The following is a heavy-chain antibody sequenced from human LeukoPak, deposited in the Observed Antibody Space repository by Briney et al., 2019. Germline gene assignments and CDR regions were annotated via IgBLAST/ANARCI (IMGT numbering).Heavy chain of an antibody. CDR3: ARVRQNYYYYMDV. CDR1: GVSISSSSYY. CDR2: MYHSGST. V-gene: IGHV4-39*02. Sequence: SETLSLTCTVSGVSISSSSYYWGWIRQPPGKGLEWIGSMYHSGSTYYNSSLKSRVTISVDTSKNHFSLKVTSVTAADTAVYYCARVRQNYYYYMDVWGKGTTVTVSS. J-gene: IGHJ6*03.